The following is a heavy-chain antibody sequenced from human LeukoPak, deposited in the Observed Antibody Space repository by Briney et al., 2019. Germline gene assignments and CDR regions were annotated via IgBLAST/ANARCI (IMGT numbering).Heavy chain of an antibody. J-gene: IGHJ4*02. D-gene: IGHD4/OR15-4a*01. Sequence: GGSLRPSCAASGFTFSTYAMTWVRQAPGKGLEWVSSITGSGDGTSAADSVKGRFTISRDNSKNTLYLQMNSLRVEDTAVYYCAKAGPVRGGALDSWGQGTLVTVSS. CDR2: ITGSGDGT. V-gene: IGHV3-23*01. CDR1: GFTFSTYA. CDR3: AKAGPVRGGALDS.